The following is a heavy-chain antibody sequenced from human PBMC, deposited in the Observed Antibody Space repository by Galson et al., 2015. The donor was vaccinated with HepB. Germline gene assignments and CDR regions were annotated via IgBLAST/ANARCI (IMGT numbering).Heavy chain of an antibody. CDR3: ARGPMFVVVPAATRVHP. V-gene: IGHV6-1*01. CDR1: GDSVSSNSAA. D-gene: IGHD2-2*01. Sequence: CAISGDSVSSNSAAWHWIRQSPSRGLEWLGRTYYRSEWSYDYAVSVKSRITINPDTSKNQFSLKLSSVTAADTAVYYCARGPMFVVVPAATRVHPWGQGTLVTVSS. CDR2: TYYRSEWSY. J-gene: IGHJ5*02.